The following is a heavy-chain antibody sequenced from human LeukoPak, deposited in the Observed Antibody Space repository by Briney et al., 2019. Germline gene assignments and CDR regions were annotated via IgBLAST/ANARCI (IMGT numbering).Heavy chain of an antibody. CDR2: FFYSGST. CDR1: GGXISNYY. CDR3: ARHHSLAVVSHFDY. V-gene: IGHV4-59*08. Sequence: SETLSLTCTVSGGXISNYYWSWIRQPPGKGLEWIGNFFYSGSTYSNPSLKSRVTISGDTSKNQFSLKLSSVTAADTAVYYCARHHSLAVVSHFDYWGQGTLVTVSS. D-gene: IGHD3-22*01. J-gene: IGHJ4*02.